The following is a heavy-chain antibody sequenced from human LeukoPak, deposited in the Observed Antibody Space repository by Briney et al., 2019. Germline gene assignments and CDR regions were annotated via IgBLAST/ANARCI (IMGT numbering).Heavy chain of an antibody. Sequence: PSQTLSLTCTVSGGSISSGSYYWSWIRQPAGKGLEWIGRIYTSGSTNYNPSLKSRVTISVDTSKNQFSLKLSSVTAADTAVYYCARGRAAANWFDPWGQGTLVTVSS. CDR2: IYTSGST. D-gene: IGHD6-13*01. CDR3: ARGRAAANWFDP. CDR1: GGSISSGSYY. J-gene: IGHJ5*02. V-gene: IGHV4-61*02.